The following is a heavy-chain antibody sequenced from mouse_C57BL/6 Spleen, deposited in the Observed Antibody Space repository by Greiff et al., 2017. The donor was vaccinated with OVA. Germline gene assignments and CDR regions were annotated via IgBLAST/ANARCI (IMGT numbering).Heavy chain of an antibody. V-gene: IGHV1-54*01. Sequence: VQLQQSGAELVRPGTSVKVSCKASGYAFTNYLIDWVKQRPGQGLEWIGVINPGSGGTNYNEKFKGKATLTADKSSSTAYMELRSLTSEDSAVYFCARGYFDVWGKGTTLTVSS. CDR3: ARGYFDV. J-gene: IGHJ2*01. CDR2: INPGSGGT. CDR1: GYAFTNYL.